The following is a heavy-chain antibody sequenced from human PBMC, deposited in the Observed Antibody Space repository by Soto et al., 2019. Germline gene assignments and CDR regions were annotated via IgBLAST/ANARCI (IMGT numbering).Heavy chain of an antibody. V-gene: IGHV3-33*01. CDR2: IWYDGRNT. J-gene: IGHJ4*02. CDR3: ARTAYYYDSSGYYFDC. Sequence: LRLSCAASGFTFSSYGMHWVRQAPGKGLEWVAVIWYDGRNTYYADSVKGRFTISRDNSKNTLYLQMDSLRAEDTAVYYCARTAYYYDSSGYYFDCWGQGTLVTVSS. CDR1: GFTFSSYG. D-gene: IGHD3-22*01.